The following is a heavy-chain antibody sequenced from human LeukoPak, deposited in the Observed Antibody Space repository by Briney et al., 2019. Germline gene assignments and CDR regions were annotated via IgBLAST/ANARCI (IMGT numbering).Heavy chain of an antibody. V-gene: IGHV1-8*01. CDR3: ARAPAMVRGVIPSAGSSDYYYTDV. D-gene: IGHD3-10*01. CDR2: MNPNSGNT. Sequence: ASVKVSCKASGYTFTSYDINWVRQATGQGLEWIGWMNPNSGNTGYAQKFQGRVTMTRNTSISTAYMELSSLRSEDTAVYYCARAPAMVRGVIPSAGSSDYYYTDVWGKGTTVTVSS. J-gene: IGHJ6*03. CDR1: GYTFTSYD.